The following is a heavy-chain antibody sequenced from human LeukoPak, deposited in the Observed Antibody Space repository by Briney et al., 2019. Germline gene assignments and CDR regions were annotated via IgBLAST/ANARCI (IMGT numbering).Heavy chain of an antibody. CDR3: ARRGPIITMIVVAPFDY. V-gene: IGHV4-39*07. CDR2: IYYSGST. CDR1: GGSISSSSYY. J-gene: IGHJ4*02. Sequence: SETLSLTCTVSGGSISSSSYYWGWIRQPPGKGLEWIGGIYYSGSTYYNPSLKSRVTISVDTSKNQFSLKLSSVTAADTAVYYCARRGPIITMIVVAPFDYWGQGTLVTVSS. D-gene: IGHD3-22*01.